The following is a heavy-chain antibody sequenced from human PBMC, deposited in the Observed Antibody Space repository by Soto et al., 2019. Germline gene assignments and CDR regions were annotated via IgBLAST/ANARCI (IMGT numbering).Heavy chain of an antibody. CDR1: GASISTYY. J-gene: IGHJ6*02. V-gene: IGHV4-59*01. D-gene: IGHD3-10*01. CDR3: ARGGSEGGLDV. Sequence: QMQLQESGPGVVKPSETLSLTCTVSGASISTYYWTWIRQAPGKGLEWIGYLYYSGNTNYNPSLKSRVTMSVDTSKNHFYLTLTSATAADMAVYFCARGGSEGGLDVWGQGTTVAVSS. CDR2: LYYSGNT.